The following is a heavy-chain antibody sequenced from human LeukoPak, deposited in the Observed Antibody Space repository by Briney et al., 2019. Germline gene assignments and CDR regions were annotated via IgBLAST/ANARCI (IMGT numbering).Heavy chain of an antibody. CDR1: GFTFDDYA. D-gene: IGHD6-13*01. V-gene: IGHV3-9*01. CDR3: AKDYGLSQQLARGPFDY. Sequence: PGGSLRLSCAASGFTFDDYAMHWVRQAPGKGLEWVSGISWNSGSIGYADSVKGRFTISRDNAKNSLYLQMNSLRAEDTALYYCAKDYGLSQQLARGPFDYWGQGTLVTVSS. CDR2: ISWNSGSI. J-gene: IGHJ4*02.